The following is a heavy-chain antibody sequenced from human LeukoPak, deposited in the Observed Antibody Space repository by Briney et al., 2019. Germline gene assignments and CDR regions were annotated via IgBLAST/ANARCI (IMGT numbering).Heavy chain of an antibody. CDR1: GGSFSGYY. D-gene: IGHD5-24*01. J-gene: IGHJ4*02. V-gene: IGHV4-34*01. CDR3: ASVELATTNFDS. CDR2: ISHSGSA. Sequence: SETLSLTCAVYGGSFSGYYWSWIRQPPGKGLEWIGEISHSGSANHNPSLKSRVTISVDTSKNDFSLKLNSVSAADTAVYYCASVELATTNFDSWGQGTLVTVSP.